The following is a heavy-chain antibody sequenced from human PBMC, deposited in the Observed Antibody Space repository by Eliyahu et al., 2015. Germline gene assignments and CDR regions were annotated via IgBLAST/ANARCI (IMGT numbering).Heavy chain of an antibody. CDR3: AGDSSSSLY. J-gene: IGHJ4*02. CDR1: XXTFTDXX. D-gene: IGHD6-6*01. Sequence: QVQLVQSGXEVKRPGASVKVSCKASXXTFTDXXIHWVRHAXGQGLEWVGWINPKTGGTDYAQRFQGRVTMTRDTSINTAYLEVRGLRSDDTAVFYCAGDSSSSLYWGQGTLVTVSS. V-gene: IGHV1-2*02. CDR2: INPKTGGT.